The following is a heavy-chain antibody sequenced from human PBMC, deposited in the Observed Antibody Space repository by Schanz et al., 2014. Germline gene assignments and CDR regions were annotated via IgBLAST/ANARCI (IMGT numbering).Heavy chain of an antibody. J-gene: IGHJ4*01. D-gene: IGHD6-13*01. CDR3: AREQIMAAAGLVDY. V-gene: IGHV3-30*19. CDR2: ISNDGSIK. Sequence: QVQLVESGGGVVQFGRSLRLSCVASGFTFSSYAMHWVRQAPGKGLEWVALISNDGSIKYYADSVKGRFTISRDNSKNTLYLHMNTLRSEDTAVYYCAREQIMAAAGLVDYWGHGTLVTVSS. CDR1: GFTFSSYA.